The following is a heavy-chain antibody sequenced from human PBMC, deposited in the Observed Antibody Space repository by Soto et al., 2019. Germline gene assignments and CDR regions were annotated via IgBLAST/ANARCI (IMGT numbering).Heavy chain of an antibody. D-gene: IGHD1-26*01. J-gene: IGHJ4*02. CDR1: GGSISSGGYY. V-gene: IGHV4-31*03. CDR3: ARDRGPWASFAY. CDR2: IYYSGST. Sequence: QVQLQESGPGLVKPSQTLSLTCTVSGGSISSGGYYWSWIRQHPGKGLEWIGYIYYSGSTYYNPSLKIRLTISVDTSKLQFSLKLSSVTAADTAVYYCARDRGPWASFAYWGQGTLVTVSS.